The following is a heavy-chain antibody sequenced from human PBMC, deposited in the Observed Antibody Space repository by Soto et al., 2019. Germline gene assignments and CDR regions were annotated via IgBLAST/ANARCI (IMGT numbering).Heavy chain of an antibody. J-gene: IGHJ6*02. Sequence: SVKVSCKASGGTFSSYAISWVRQAPGQGLGWMGGIIPIFGTANYAQKFQGRVTITADESTSTAYMELSSLRSEDTAVYYCARVGGGYCISTSCYATPNYYYYYRMDVWGQGTTVTVSS. D-gene: IGHD2-2*03. V-gene: IGHV1-69*13. CDR3: ARVGGGYCISTSCYATPNYYYYYRMDV. CDR2: IIPIFGTA. CDR1: GGTFSSYA.